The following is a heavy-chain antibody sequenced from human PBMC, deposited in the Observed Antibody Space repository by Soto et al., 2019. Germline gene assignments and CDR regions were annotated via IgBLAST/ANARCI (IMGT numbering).Heavy chain of an antibody. CDR2: IYPGDSNT. Sequence: GESLKISCKASGYSFSFYWIGWVRQMPGKGLEWMGCIYPGDSNTRYSPSFEGQVTISAAKSISPAYLQWSSLKASDTAMYYCAIRDTSSMDVMDVSGQRTTVTVSS. J-gene: IGHJ6*02. D-gene: IGHD6-6*01. CDR3: AIRDTSSMDVMDV. CDR1: GYSFSFYW. V-gene: IGHV5-51*01.